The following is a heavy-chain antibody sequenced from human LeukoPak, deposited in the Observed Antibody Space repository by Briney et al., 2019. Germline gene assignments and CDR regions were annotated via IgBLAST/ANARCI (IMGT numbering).Heavy chain of an antibody. V-gene: IGHV4-4*02. Sequence: SETLSLTCAVSGDSISSRNWWNWDRQSPGKGLDWVREISHGGITKYNPSPKNRVTISKDNSRNEFSLKLNSVTAADTAVYFCARSAGWWSLDYWGQGALVTVS. D-gene: IGHD2-8*02. CDR2: ISHGGIT. CDR3: ARSAGWWSLDY. J-gene: IGHJ4*02. CDR1: GDSISSRNW.